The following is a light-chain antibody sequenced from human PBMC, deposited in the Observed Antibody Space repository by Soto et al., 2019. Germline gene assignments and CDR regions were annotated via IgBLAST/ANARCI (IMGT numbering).Light chain of an antibody. Sequence: DIQMTQSPSTLSASVGDRVTITCRSSQSINNWLAWYQQKPGKAPKLLIYAASTLESGVPSRFSATVSGTEFSLTITSLQPEDFATYYCQQLFDSPITFGQGTRL. CDR1: QSINNW. V-gene: IGKV1-5*01. CDR2: AAS. J-gene: IGKJ5*01. CDR3: QQLFDSPIT.